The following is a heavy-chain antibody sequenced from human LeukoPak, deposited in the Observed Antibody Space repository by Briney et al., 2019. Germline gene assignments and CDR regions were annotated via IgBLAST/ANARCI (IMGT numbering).Heavy chain of an antibody. CDR1: GFTFSTHD. CDR2: ISSRSSTT. V-gene: IGHV3-48*04. CDR3: ARPRSRYCSSTSCPGAYYYYYMDV. Sequence: GGSLRLSCAASGFTFSTHDLNWVRQAPGKGLEWVSFISSRSSTTYYADSVKGRFTISRDNAKNSLYLQMNSLRAEDTAVYYCARPRSRYCSSTSCPGAYYYYYMDVWGKGTTVTVSS. J-gene: IGHJ6*03. D-gene: IGHD2-2*01.